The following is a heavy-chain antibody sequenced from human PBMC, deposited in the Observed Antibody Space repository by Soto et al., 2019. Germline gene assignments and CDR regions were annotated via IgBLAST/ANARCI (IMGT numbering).Heavy chain of an antibody. J-gene: IGHJ3*02. CDR2: IYYSGST. V-gene: IGHV4-59*01. CDR1: GGSISSYY. D-gene: IGHD3-10*01. CDR3: ARVWGGAFDI. Sequence: QVQLQESGPGLVKPSETLSLTCTVSGGSISSYYWSWIRQPPGKGLEWIGYIYYSGSTNYNPSLXSXVXLXXDTSTNHSSLKLRSVAAADTAVYHRARVWGGAFDIWGQGTMVTVSS.